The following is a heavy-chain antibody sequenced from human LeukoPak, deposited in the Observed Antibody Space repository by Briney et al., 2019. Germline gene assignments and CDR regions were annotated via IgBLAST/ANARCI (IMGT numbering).Heavy chain of an antibody. CDR2: ISAYNGYT. CDR3: ARDMMWGCSSTSCYPYDY. Sequence: GASVTVSCTASGYTFTSYGVNWVRQAPGQGLEWMGWISAYNGYTKYAQNLQDRVTMTTGTSTSTAYMELRSLSSDDTAVYYCARDMMWGCSSTSCYPYDYWGQGTLVTVSS. J-gene: IGHJ4*02. D-gene: IGHD2-2*01. CDR1: GYTFTSYG. V-gene: IGHV1-18*01.